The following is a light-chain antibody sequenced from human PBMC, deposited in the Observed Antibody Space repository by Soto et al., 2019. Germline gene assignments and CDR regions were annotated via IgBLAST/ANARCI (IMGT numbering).Light chain of an antibody. CDR1: NIGSDS. Sequence: SYELIQPPSVSVAPGKTARITCGGNNIGSDSVNWYLQKPGQAPVLVIYYDSDRPAGIPERLSGSKSSNTATLTITGVDAGEEADYYCQVWDTTTKHLVFGTGTKLTVL. V-gene: IGLV3-21*04. CDR3: QVWDTTTKHLV. CDR2: YDS. J-gene: IGLJ1*01.